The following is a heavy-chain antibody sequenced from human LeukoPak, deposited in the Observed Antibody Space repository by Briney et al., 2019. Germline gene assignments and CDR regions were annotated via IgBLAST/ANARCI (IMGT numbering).Heavy chain of an antibody. Sequence: ASVKVSCKASGYTFTGYYMHWVRQAPGQGLEWMGWINPNSGGTNYAQKFQGRVTMTRDTSISTAYMELSRLRSDDTAVYYCARGRRLVVPAASWFDPWGQGTLATVSS. CDR2: INPNSGGT. J-gene: IGHJ5*02. V-gene: IGHV1-2*02. CDR3: ARGRRLVVPAASWFDP. CDR1: GYTFTGYY. D-gene: IGHD2-2*01.